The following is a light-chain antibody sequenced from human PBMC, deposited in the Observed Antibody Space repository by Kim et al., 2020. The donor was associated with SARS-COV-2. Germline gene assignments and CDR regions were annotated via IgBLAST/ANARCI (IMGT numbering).Light chain of an antibody. CDR3: ETWDSNTRV. CDR1: SGHSSYI. J-gene: IGLJ3*02. V-gene: IGLV4-60*03. Sequence: SSVKLTCTLSSGHSSYIIAWHQQQPGKAPRYLMKLEGSGSYNKASGVPDRFSGSSSGADRYLTISNLQSEDEADYYCETWDSNTRVFGGGTKLTVL. CDR2: LEGSGSY.